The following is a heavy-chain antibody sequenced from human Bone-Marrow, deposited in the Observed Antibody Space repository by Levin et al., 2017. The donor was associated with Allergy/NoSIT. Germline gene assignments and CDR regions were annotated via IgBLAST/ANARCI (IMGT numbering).Heavy chain of an antibody. J-gene: IGHJ2*01. CDR3: ARDLYECTTVRCYITHDSDSDI. Sequence: PGGSLRLSCKTSGYTFTNYYIHWVRQAPGQGLEWMGWINPHNGDTKSAQNFQGRVTLTRDTSISTVYIELRRLRADDTAVYYCARDLYECTTVRCYITHDSDSDIWRRGTLVTVSS. CDR1: GYTFTNYY. CDR2: INPHNGDT. D-gene: IGHD2-2*02. V-gene: IGHV1-2*02.